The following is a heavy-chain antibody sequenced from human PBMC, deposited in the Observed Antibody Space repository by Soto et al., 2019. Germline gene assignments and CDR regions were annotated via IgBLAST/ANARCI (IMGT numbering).Heavy chain of an antibody. D-gene: IGHD6-19*01. CDR1: GYTFTGYY. CDR2: INPNSGGT. CDR3: ARAGWIAVAGKGGFDY. V-gene: IGHV1-2*04. J-gene: IGHJ4*02. Sequence: GASVKVSCKASGYTFTGYYMHWVRQAPGQGLEWMGWINPNSGGTNYAQKFQGWVTMTRDTSISTAYMELSRLRSDDTAVYYCARAGWIAVAGKGGFDYWGQGTLVTVSS.